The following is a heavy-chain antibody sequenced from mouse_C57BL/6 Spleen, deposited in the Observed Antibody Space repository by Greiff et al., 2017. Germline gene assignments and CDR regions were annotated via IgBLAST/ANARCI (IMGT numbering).Heavy chain of an antibody. V-gene: IGHV1-55*01. CDR2: IYPGSGST. CDR1: GYTFTSYW. Sequence: VQLQQPGAELVKPGASVKMSCKASGYTFTSYWITWVKQRPGQGLEWIGDIYPGSGSTNYNEKFKSKATLTVDTSSSTAYMQISSLTSEDSAVYYCAREEMVTTRAWFAYWGQGTLVTVSA. J-gene: IGHJ3*01. CDR3: AREEMVTTRAWFAY. D-gene: IGHD2-2*01.